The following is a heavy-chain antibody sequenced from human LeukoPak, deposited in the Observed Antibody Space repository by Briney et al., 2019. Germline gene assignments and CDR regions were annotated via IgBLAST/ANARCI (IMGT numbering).Heavy chain of an antibody. J-gene: IGHJ4*02. CDR3: AKGRYTGTSFFDY. CDR1: GFTFSSHG. Sequence: PGRSLRLSCAASGFTFSSHGMHWVRQAPGKGLEWLAVIWYDGNKKYYADSVKGRFTISRDNSKNTLDLQMDSLRAEDSAVYYCAKGRYTGTSFFDYWGQGTLVTVSS. V-gene: IGHV3-33*06. CDR2: IWYDGNKK. D-gene: IGHD3-16*02.